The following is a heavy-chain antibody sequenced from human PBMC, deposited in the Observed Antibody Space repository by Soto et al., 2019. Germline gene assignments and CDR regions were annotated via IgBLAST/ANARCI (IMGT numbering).Heavy chain of an antibody. Sequence: QITLKESGPTLVRPTQTLTLTCTFSGFSLTTSGVGVGWIRQPPGKALEWLAVIYWDDDKRYSSSLKSRLTITTDTSNNPVVLTMTNMDPVDTATYYCAHHPYYGLGSYSFDYWGQGTLVTVSS. J-gene: IGHJ4*02. D-gene: IGHD3-10*01. V-gene: IGHV2-5*02. CDR3: AHHPYYGLGSYSFDY. CDR1: GFSLTTSGVG. CDR2: IYWDDDK.